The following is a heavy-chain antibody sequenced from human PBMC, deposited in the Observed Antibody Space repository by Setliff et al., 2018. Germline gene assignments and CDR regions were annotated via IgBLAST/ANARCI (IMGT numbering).Heavy chain of an antibody. V-gene: IGHV1-2*06. Sequence: ASVKVSCKASGYTFTGYYMHWVRQAPGQGLEWMGRINPNSGGTNYAQKFQGRVTMTRDTSISTAYMELSRLRSDDTAVYYCAKGFWDYDFWSGYYSTDDDAFDIWGQGTMVTVSS. CDR2: INPNSGGT. J-gene: IGHJ3*02. CDR1: GYTFTGYY. CDR3: AKGFWDYDFWSGYYSTDDDAFDI. D-gene: IGHD3-3*01.